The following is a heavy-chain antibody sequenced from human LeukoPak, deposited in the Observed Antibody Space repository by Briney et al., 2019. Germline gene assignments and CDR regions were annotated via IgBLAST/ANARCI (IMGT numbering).Heavy chain of an antibody. CDR2: ISSNGGST. CDR1: GFTFSSYA. CDR3: ARQRGLYDY. Sequence: GGSLRLSCAASGFTFSSYAMHWVRQAPGKGLEYVSAISSNGGSTYYANSVKSRFTISRDNSKNTLYLQMGSLRAEDMAVYYSARQRGLYDYWGQGTLVTVSS. D-gene: IGHD2-2*02. J-gene: IGHJ4*02. V-gene: IGHV3-64*01.